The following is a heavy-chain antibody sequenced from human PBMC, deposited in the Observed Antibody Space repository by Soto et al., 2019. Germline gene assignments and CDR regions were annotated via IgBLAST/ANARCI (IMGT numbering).Heavy chain of an antibody. Sequence: QVQLQQWGAGLLKPSDTLSLTCAVYGGSFSGYYWRWIRQPPGKGLEWIGEINHSVSTNYNPSLKSRVTISVDTSKNQFSLQLSSVTAADTAVYYCARDRNDYGDYHFDYWGQGTLVTVSS. CDR1: GGSFSGYY. J-gene: IGHJ4*02. CDR2: INHSVST. CDR3: ARDRNDYGDYHFDY. D-gene: IGHD4-17*01. V-gene: IGHV4-34*01.